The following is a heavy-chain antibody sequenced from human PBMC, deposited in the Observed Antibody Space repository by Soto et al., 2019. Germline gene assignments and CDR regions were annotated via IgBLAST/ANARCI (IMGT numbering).Heavy chain of an antibody. CDR1: GGSVNGYY. Sequence: SETLSLTCAVYGGSVNGYYWNWIRQPPGKGLEWIGEINHTGGTHYNPSLKSRVTMSVDTSKNQFSLRLSSVTAADTAIYYCATRITVFGLLIPPFDPGARELRSPSPQ. D-gene: IGHD3-3*01. J-gene: IGHJ5*02. V-gene: IGHV4-34*01. CDR2: INHTGGT. CDR3: ATRITVFGLLIPPFDP.